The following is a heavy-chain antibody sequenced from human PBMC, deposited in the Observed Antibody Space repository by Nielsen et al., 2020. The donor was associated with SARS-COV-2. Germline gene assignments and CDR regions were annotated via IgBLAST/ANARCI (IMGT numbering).Heavy chain of an antibody. D-gene: IGHD3-22*01. Sequence: WIRQPPGKGLEWVSYISSSGSTIYYADSVKGRFTISRDNAKNSLYLQMNSLRAEDTAVYYCAREGLYYDSSGTGGWYFDYWGQRTLVTVSS. V-gene: IGHV3-48*03. CDR3: AREGLYYDSSGTGGWYFDY. J-gene: IGHJ4*02. CDR2: ISSSGSTI.